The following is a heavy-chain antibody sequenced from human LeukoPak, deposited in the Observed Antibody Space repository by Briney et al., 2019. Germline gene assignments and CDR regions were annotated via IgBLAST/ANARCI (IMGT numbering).Heavy chain of an antibody. J-gene: IGHJ4*02. CDR2: IYYSGST. CDR1: GFTFSSYA. Sequence: PGGSLRLSCAASGFTFSSYAMSWVRQPPGKGLEWIGSIYYSGSTYYNPSLKSRVTISVDTSKNQFSLKLSSVTAADTAVYYCARIQPYYHIVVVPAAIFDYWGQGTLVTVSS. CDR3: ARIQPYYHIVVVPAAIFDY. V-gene: IGHV4-38-2*01. D-gene: IGHD2-2*02.